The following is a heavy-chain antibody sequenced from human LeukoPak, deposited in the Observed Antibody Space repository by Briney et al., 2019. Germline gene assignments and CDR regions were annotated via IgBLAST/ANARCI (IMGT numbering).Heavy chain of an antibody. CDR2: ISYDGSNK. CDR3: ARERTAADAFDI. J-gene: IGHJ3*02. CDR1: GFTLSSYA. D-gene: IGHD5-18*01. Sequence: GGSLRLSCAASGFTLSSYAMHWVRQSPGKGLAWVAVISYDGSNKYYADSVKGRFTISRDNSKNTLYLQMNSLRAEDTAVYYCARERTAADAFDIWGQGTMVTVSS. V-gene: IGHV3-30-3*01.